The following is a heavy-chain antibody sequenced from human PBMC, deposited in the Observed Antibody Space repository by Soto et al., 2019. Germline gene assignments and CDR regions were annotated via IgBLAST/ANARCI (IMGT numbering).Heavy chain of an antibody. CDR1: GRTFRSYA. V-gene: IGHV3-23*01. D-gene: IGHD3-3*01. CDR3: AKGRKPDHDDGLCAFDS. J-gene: IGHJ4*02. CDR2: ISGGGTGT. Sequence: GSLRLSCVVSGRTFRSYAMSWVRQAPGKGLEWVSGISGGGTGTYYADSVKGRFTISRDPSTTTLFLDMYSLGAEDTAIYYCAKGRKPDHDDGLCAFDSWGQGVLVTVSS.